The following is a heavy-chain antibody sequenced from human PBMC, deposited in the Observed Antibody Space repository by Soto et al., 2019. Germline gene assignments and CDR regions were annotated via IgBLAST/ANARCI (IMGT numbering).Heavy chain of an antibody. D-gene: IGHD3-10*01. CDR3: ARRGMVRGLNADTRDAFDI. V-gene: IGHV1-69*12. CDR2: IIPVFNTG. J-gene: IGHJ3*02. Sequence: QVLLVQSGAEVKKPGSSVKVSCKASGGTFSRYSISWVRQAPGQGLEWMGGIIPVFNTGDYAQKFQGRVTISADESTSTAYMELSSLKSEDTAVYYCARRGMVRGLNADTRDAFDIWGQGTMVTVSS. CDR1: GGTFSRYS.